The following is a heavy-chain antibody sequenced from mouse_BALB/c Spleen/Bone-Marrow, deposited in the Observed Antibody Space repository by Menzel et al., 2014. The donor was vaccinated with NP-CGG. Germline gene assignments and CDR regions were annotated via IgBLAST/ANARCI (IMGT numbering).Heavy chain of an antibody. J-gene: IGHJ3*01. CDR2: INPYNGDT. Sequence: EVHLVESGPELVKPGASVKISCKASGYSFTGYFMNWVKPSHGKSLEWIGRINPYNGDTFYNQKFKGKATLTVDKSSSTAHMELLSLTSEDSAVYYCGGQDGYYGGFAYWGQGTLVTVSA. V-gene: IGHV1-37*01. CDR1: GYSFTGYF. CDR3: GGQDGYYGGFAY. D-gene: IGHD2-3*01.